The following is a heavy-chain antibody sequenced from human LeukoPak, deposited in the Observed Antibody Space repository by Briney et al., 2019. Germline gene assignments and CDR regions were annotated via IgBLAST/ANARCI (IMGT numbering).Heavy chain of an antibody. V-gene: IGHV1-69*06. CDR3: ARATGVWFGELLPIDY. Sequence: SVKVSCKASGGTFSSYAISWVRQAPGQGLEWVGGIIPIFGTANYAQKFQGRVTITADKSTSTAYMELSSLRSEDTAVYYCARATGVWFGELLPIDYWGQGTLVTVSS. CDR2: IIPIFGTA. J-gene: IGHJ4*02. D-gene: IGHD3-10*01. CDR1: GGTFSSYA.